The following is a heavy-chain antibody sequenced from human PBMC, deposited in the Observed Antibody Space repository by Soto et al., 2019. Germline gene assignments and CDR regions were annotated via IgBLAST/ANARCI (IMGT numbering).Heavy chain of an antibody. CDR1: GYPFSDNQ. CDR3: ARKHSLDYIRWGLDP. V-gene: IGHV1-2*02. J-gene: IGHJ5*02. D-gene: IGHD4-4*01. CDR2: INPKSDDT. Sequence: ASVKVSCKASGYPFSDNQIHWLRRAPGQGLEWMGRINPKSDDTNYAQKFQGRVTMTRDASIDTAYLELTGLTSDDTATYYCARKHSLDYIRWGLDPWGQGTLVTVSS.